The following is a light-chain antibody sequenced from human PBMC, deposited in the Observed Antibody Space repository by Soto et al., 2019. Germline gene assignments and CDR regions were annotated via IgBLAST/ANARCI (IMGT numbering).Light chain of an antibody. CDR1: RSVLYSSNNKNY. V-gene: IGKV4-1*01. J-gene: IGKJ2*01. CDR3: QQCYSVPYT. CDR2: WAS. Sequence: DIVMTQSPDSLAVSLGERATINCKSSRSVLYSSNNKNYLAWYQQRQGQPPKLLIYWASTRESGVHDRFSGSGSGTDFTLTISSLQAEDVAVYYCQQCYSVPYTFGQGTKLEIK.